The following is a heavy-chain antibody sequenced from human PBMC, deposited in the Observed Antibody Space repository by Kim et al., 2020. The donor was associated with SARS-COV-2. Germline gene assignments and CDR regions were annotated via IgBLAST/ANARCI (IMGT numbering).Heavy chain of an antibody. CDR3: ARELRDDDGDYGSFVQEPYYGMDV. D-gene: IGHD4-17*01. CDR1: GFTFSSYG. V-gene: IGHV3-33*01. Sequence: GGSLRLSCAASGFTFSSYGMHWVRQAPGKGLEWVAVIWYDGSNKYYADSVKGRFTISRDNSKNTLYLQMNSLRAEDTAVYYCARELRDDDGDYGSFVQEPYYGMDVWGQGTTVTASS. J-gene: IGHJ6*01. CDR2: IWYDGSNK.